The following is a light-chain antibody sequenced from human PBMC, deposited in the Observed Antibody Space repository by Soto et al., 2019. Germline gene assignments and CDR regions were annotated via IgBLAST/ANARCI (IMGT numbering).Light chain of an antibody. CDR2: DVT. J-gene: IGLJ2*01. V-gene: IGLV2-11*01. CDR3: CSYVGGFSYVV. CDR1: SSDVGDYNY. Sequence: QSALTQPRSVSGSPAQSVTISCTGTSSDVGDYNYVSWYQQHPGKAPKLMIYDVTKRPSGVPDRFSASKSGNTASLTISGLQAEDEADYYCCSYVGGFSYVVFGGGTKVTVL.